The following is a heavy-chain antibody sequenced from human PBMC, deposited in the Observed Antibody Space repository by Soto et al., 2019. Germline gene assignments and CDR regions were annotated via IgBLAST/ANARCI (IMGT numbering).Heavy chain of an antibody. D-gene: IGHD6-19*01. Sequence: ASVKVSCKVSGYTLTELSMHWVRQAPGKGLEWMGGFDPEDGETIYAQKFQGRVTMTEDTSTDTAYMELSSLRSEDTAVYYCATAPSSGWSRWSDPWGQGTLVTVSS. V-gene: IGHV1-24*01. CDR3: ATAPSSGWSRWSDP. CDR1: GYTLTELS. CDR2: FDPEDGET. J-gene: IGHJ5*02.